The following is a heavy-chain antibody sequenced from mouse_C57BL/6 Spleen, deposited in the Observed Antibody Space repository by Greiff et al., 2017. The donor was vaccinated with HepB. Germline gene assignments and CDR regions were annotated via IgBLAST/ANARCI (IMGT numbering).Heavy chain of an antibody. V-gene: IGHV5-16*01. D-gene: IGHD2-1*01. CDR3: ARETLYGNRYFDV. J-gene: IGHJ1*03. Sequence: EVKVEESEGGLVQPGSSMKLSCTASGFTFSDYYMAWVRQVPEKGLEWVANINYDGSSTYYLDSLKSRFIISRDNAKNILYLQMSSLKSEDTATYYCARETLYGNRYFDVWGTGTTVTVSS. CDR2: INYDGSST. CDR1: GFTFSDYY.